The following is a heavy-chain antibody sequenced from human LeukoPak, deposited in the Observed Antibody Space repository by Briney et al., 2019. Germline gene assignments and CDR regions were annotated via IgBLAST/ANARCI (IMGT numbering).Heavy chain of an antibody. CDR1: GGSISSSSYY. CDR2: IYYSGST. Sequence: SETLSLTCTVSGGSISSSSYYWGWIRQPPGKGLEWIGSIYYSGSTYYNPSLKSRVTISVDTSKNQFSLKLSSVTAADTAVYYCARDWVRGYSGYDPEDSRPFDYWGQGTLVTVSS. D-gene: IGHD5-12*01. J-gene: IGHJ4*02. CDR3: ARDWVRGYSGYDPEDSRPFDY. V-gene: IGHV4-39*07.